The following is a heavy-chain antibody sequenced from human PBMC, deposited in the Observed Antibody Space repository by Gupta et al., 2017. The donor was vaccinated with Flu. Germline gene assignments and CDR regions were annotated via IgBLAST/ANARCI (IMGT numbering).Heavy chain of an antibody. J-gene: IGHJ3*02. V-gene: IGHV3-21*01. D-gene: IGHD2/OR15-2a*01. CDR1: GFTFSSFG. CDR2: ISSSTSHK. CDR3: ARRGNYLGDAFDI. Sequence: VQLVESGGGLVKPGGSLSLSVAASGFTFSSFGMNWVRQAPGKGLEWISSISSSTSHKYYADSVKGRFTISRDNADNSLYLQMSSLRVEDTAIYYCARRGNYLGDAFDIWGRGTMVTVSS.